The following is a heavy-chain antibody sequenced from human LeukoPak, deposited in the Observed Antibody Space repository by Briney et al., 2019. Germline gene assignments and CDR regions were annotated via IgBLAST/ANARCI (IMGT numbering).Heavy chain of an antibody. Sequence: SETLSLTCAVYGGSFSGYYWSWIRQPPGKGLEWIGEINHSGSTNYNPSLKSRVTISVDTSKNQFSLKLSSVTAADTAVYYCARGIHYYDSSAPLKAFDIWGQGTMVTVSS. D-gene: IGHD3-22*01. CDR3: ARGIHYYDSSAPLKAFDI. J-gene: IGHJ3*02. CDR1: GGSFSGYY. V-gene: IGHV4-34*01. CDR2: INHSGST.